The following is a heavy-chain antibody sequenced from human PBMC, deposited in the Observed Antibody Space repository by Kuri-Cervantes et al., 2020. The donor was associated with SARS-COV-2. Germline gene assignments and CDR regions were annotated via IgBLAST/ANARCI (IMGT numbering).Heavy chain of an antibody. CDR1: GFTFSSYA. V-gene: IGHV3-23*01. J-gene: IGHJ6*03. CDR2: ISGSGGST. CDR3: SLSSSSVYYYYMDV. Sequence: GESLKISCAASGFTFSSYAMSWVRQAPGKGLEWVSAISGSGGSTYYADSVKGRFTISRDNSKNTLYLQMNSLRAEDTAAYYCSLSSSSVYYYYMDVWGKGTTVTVSS. D-gene: IGHD6-13*01.